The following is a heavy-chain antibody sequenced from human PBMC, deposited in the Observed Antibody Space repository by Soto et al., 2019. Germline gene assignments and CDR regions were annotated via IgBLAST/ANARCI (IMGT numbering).Heavy chain of an antibody. D-gene: IGHD3-16*01. V-gene: IGHV1-69*01. Sequence: QVQLVQSGAEVKKPGSSVKVSCTASGGTFSSYAISWVRQAPGQGLEWMGGIIPIFGTANYAQKFQGRVTITADESTSTAYMELSSLRSEDTAVYYCARDRDYDPPSTMDVWGQGTTVTVSS. CDR1: GGTFSSYA. CDR2: IIPIFGTA. CDR3: ARDRDYDPPSTMDV. J-gene: IGHJ6*02.